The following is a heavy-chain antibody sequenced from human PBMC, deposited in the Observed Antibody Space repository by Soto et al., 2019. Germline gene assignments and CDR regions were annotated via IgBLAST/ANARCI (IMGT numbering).Heavy chain of an antibody. CDR1: GVSMHDNW. CDR2: IYSAGAT. Sequence: QVQLQMSGPGLVKPSGTLSLTCTVSGVSMHDNWWSWVRQSPDKGLEWIGEIYSAGATNYNPPFKSRAAISIDASKYEFSLKLFSVTAAVSALYYCTRHIPQTRGFEFWDQGTL. CDR3: TRHIPQTRGFEF. D-gene: IGHD1-1*01. J-gene: IGHJ4*02. V-gene: IGHV4-4*02.